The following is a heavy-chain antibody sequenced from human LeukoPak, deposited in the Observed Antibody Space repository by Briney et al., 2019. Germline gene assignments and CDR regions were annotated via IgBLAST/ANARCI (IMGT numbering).Heavy chain of an antibody. Sequence: PSETLSLTCAVYGGSFSGYYWSWIRQPPGKGLEWIGEINHSGSTNYNPSLKSRVTISVDKSKNQFSLKLSSVTAADTAVYYCARGYSSSSAGYGMDVWGQGTTVTVSS. J-gene: IGHJ6*02. CDR2: INHSGST. V-gene: IGHV4-34*01. CDR1: GGSFSGYY. CDR3: ARGYSSSSAGYGMDV. D-gene: IGHD6-13*01.